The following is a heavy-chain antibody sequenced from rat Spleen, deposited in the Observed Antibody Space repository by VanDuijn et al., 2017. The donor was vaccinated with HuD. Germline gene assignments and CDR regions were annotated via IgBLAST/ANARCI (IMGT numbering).Heavy chain of an antibody. CDR3: ASLYSSYSRYYFDY. Sequence: EVQLQESGPGLVKRSQSLSLSCSVTGHPIPSSYRWNWIRKFPGNKLEWMGYINSAGTTNYNPSLKIRISITRDTSKNQFFLQVNSVTTEDTATYYCASLYSSYSRYYFDYWGQGVMVTVSS. J-gene: IGHJ2*01. V-gene: IGHV3-3*01. CDR2: INSAGTT. CDR1: GHPIPSSYR. D-gene: IGHD1-2*01.